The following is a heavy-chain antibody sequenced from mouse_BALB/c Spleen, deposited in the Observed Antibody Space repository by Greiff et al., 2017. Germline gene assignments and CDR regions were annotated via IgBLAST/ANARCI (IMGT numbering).Heavy chain of an antibody. V-gene: IGHV5-9-4*01. CDR2: ISSGGSYT. CDR1: GFTFSSYA. Sequence: EVKLVESGGGLVKPGGSLKLSCAASGFTFSSYAMSWVRQSPEKRLEWVAEISSGGSYTYYPDTVTGRFTISRDNAKNTLYLEMSSLRSEDTAMYYCARHPHYYGSSRYYFDYWGQGTTLTVSS. D-gene: IGHD1-1*01. J-gene: IGHJ2*01. CDR3: ARHPHYYGSSRYYFDY.